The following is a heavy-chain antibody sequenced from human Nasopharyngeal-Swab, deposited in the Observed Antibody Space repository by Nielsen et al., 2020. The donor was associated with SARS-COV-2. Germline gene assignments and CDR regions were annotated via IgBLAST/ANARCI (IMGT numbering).Heavy chain of an antibody. CDR2: ISSSSSYT. CDR3: ASEGTYCSGGSCYVY. D-gene: IGHD2-15*01. J-gene: IGHJ4*02. Sequence: WIRQPPGKGLEWVSYISSSSSYTNYADSVKGRFIISRDNAKNSLYLQMNSLRAEDTAVYYCASEGTYCSGGSCYVYWGQGTLVTVSS. V-gene: IGHV3-11*06.